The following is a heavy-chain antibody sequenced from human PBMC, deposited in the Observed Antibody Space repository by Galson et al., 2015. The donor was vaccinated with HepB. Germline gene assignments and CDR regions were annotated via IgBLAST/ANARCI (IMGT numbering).Heavy chain of an antibody. V-gene: IGHV1-69*06. Sequence: SVKVSCKATGGPFSNNAMSWVRQPPGQGLEWMGGIIPIFGPANYAPKFQGRVTITADKTTNTAYMELSSLRSEDTAVYYCARNPSIPLAGQGFFLHWGQGTLVTVSS. CDR2: IIPIFGPA. CDR1: GGPFSNNA. CDR3: ARNPSIPLAGQGFFLH. J-gene: IGHJ1*01. D-gene: IGHD2-21*01.